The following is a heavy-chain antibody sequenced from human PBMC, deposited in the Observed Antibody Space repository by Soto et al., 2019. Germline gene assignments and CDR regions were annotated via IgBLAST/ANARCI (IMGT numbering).Heavy chain of an antibody. D-gene: IGHD6-19*01. J-gene: IGHJ4*02. V-gene: IGHV3-30*03. CDR1: GFTFSDYA. Sequence: VQLVESGGGVVQPGRSLRLSCAASGFTFSDYAMHWVRQAPGKGLEWVAVVSHDGRNTHYADSVKGRFTISRDSSKNTVSLDTTSLRAEDTAVYYCARAGRQWLVTSDFNYWGQGALVTVSS. CDR2: VSHDGRNT. CDR3: ARAGRQWLVTSDFNY.